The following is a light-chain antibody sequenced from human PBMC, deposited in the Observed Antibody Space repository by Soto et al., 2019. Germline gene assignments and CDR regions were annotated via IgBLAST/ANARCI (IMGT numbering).Light chain of an antibody. Sequence: MTGPPCPLSLSAGNRAAPHSRASQTVGNNYLAWYQQKPGQAPRLLIYDASSRATGIPDRFSGGGSGTDFTLTISSLGPADCAMYYCQRSDSFRPFGQGTKVAIK. CDR2: DAS. CDR1: QTVGNNY. CDR3: QRSDSFRP. J-gene: IGKJ1*01. V-gene: IGKV3-20*01.